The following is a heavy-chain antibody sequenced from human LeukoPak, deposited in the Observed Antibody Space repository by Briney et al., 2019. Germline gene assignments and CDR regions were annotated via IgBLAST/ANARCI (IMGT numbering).Heavy chain of an antibody. CDR1: VYTFTGYY. J-gene: IGHJ4*02. V-gene: IGHV1-2*02. D-gene: IGHD2-15*01. CDR2: INPNSGGT. CDR3: ASHHPRYCSGGSCQFDPFDY. Sequence: ASVKVSCKASVYTFTGYYMHWVRQAPGQGLEWMGWINPNSGGTNYAQKFQGRVTMTRDTSISTAYMELSRLRSDDTAVYYCASHHPRYCSGGSCQFDPFDYGGQGTLVTVSS.